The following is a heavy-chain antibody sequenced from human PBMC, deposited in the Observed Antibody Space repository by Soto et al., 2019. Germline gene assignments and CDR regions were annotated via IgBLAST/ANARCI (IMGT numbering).Heavy chain of an antibody. CDR2: ISYDGSNK. CDR3: AKGRSSGYSTGPNWFDT. CDR1: GFTFSSYG. Sequence: GGSLRLSCAASGFTFSSYGMHWVRQAPGKGLEWVAVISYDGSNKYYADSVKGRFTISRDNSKNTLYLQMNSLRAEDTAVYYCAKGRSSGYSTGPNWFDTWGQGTLVTVSS. J-gene: IGHJ5*02. V-gene: IGHV3-30*18. D-gene: IGHD3-22*01.